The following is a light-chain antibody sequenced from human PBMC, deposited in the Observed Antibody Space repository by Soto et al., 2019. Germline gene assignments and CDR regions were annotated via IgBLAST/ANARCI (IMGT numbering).Light chain of an antibody. CDR3: QQYNNWET. Sequence: EIVMTQSPATLSVSPGERATLSCRASQSVSSNLAWYQQKPGQAPRLLIYGASTRATGIPARFSGSGSGTEFTLTISSLQSEYFAVYYCQQYNNWETFGPGTKVDIK. J-gene: IGKJ3*01. CDR1: QSVSSN. CDR2: GAS. V-gene: IGKV3-15*01.